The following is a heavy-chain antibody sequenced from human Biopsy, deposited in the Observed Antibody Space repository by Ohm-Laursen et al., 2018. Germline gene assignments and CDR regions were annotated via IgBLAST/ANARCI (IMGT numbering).Heavy chain of an antibody. CDR2: IHGDERSA. V-gene: IGHV3-74*03. CDR1: GFTFSRSV. J-gene: IGHJ4*02. CDR3: TGDSGGLGDY. Sequence: SLRLSCAASGFTFSRSVMHWVRQAPGKGLMWVSRIHGDERSATYAEPVKGRFTISRDNAKNTLHLQMNSLRAEDRAGGEGTGDSGGLGDYWGQGTLVTVSS. D-gene: IGHD2-8*02.